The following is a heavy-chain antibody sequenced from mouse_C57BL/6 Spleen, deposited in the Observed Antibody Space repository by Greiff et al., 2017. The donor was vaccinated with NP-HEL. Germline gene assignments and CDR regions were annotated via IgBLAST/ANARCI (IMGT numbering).Heavy chain of an antibody. V-gene: IGHV2-2*01. CDR1: GFSITSYG. D-gene: IGHD2-3*01. CDR2: IWSGGST. Sequence: VQLQQSGPGLVQPSQSLSITCTVSGFSITSYGVHWVRQSPGKGLEWLGVIWSGGSTDYNAAFISRLSISKDNSKSQVFFKMNSLQADDTAIYYCASYDGYLYYAMDYWGQGTSVTVSS. CDR3: ASYDGYLYYAMDY. J-gene: IGHJ4*01.